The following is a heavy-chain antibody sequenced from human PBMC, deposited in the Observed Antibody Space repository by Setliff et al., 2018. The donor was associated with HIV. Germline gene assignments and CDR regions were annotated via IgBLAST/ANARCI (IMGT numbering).Heavy chain of an antibody. V-gene: IGHV3-33*06. CDR3: AKDKYRGGYFDY. CDR1: GFTFSSYG. D-gene: IGHD1-26*01. J-gene: IGHJ4*02. Sequence: GGSLRLSCAASGFTFSSYGMHWVRQAPGKGLEWVALIWYDGSNKHYVDSVKGRFTISRDNSKNTLYLQMNSLRAEDTAVYYCAKDKYRGGYFDYWGQGTPVTVSS. CDR2: IWYDGSNK.